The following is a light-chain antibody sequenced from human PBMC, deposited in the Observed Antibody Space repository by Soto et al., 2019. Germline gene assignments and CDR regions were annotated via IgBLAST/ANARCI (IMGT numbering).Light chain of an antibody. Sequence: QSVLTQPPSVSAAPGQKVTISCSGSSSNIGGNSVSWYQQLPGTAPKLLIYDDNKRPSGIPDRFSGSKSGTSATLGITVFQTGDEADYYCGSWDSSLSASVLGTGTKVTVL. J-gene: IGLJ1*01. CDR1: SSNIGGNS. V-gene: IGLV1-51*01. CDR2: DDN. CDR3: GSWDSSLSASV.